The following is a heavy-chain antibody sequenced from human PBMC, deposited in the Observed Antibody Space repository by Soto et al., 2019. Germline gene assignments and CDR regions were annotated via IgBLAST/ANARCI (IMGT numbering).Heavy chain of an antibody. CDR2: IIPILGIA. CDR3: ARDGYYYGSGSYYNVIAYAFDI. V-gene: IGHV1-69*04. D-gene: IGHD3-10*01. Sequence: ASVKVSCKASGGTFSSYTISWVRQAPGQGLEWMGRIIPILGIANYAQKFQGRVTITADKSTSTAYMELSSLRSEDTAVYYCARDGYYYGSGSYYNVIAYAFDIWGQGTMVTVSS. CDR1: GGTFSSYT. J-gene: IGHJ3*02.